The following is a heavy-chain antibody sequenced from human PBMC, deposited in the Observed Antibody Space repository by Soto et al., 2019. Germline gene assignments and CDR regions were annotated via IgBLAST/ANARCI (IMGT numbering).Heavy chain of an antibody. Sequence: GASVKVSCKASGYTFTGHYIHWVRQAPEQGPEWMGWMNPNTGNSGYAQKFQGRVTMTSDTSISTAHMALSSLRSEDTAVYSCARRAETNGWNGFGADKYYFDFWGQGTLVTVSS. J-gene: IGHJ4*02. CDR3: ARRAETNGWNGFGADKYYFDF. D-gene: IGHD1-1*01. V-gene: IGHV1-8*02. CDR2: MNPNTGNS. CDR1: GYTFTGHY.